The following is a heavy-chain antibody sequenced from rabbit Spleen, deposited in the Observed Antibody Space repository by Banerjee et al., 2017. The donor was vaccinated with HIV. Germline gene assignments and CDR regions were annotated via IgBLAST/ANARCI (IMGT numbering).Heavy chain of an antibody. CDR1: GFDFSNYG. CDR3: ARDAGRGPYIDGDFNL. J-gene: IGHJ4*01. Sequence: EHLKESGGGLVQPGGSLKLSCKASGFDFSNYGVSWVRQAPGKGLEWIACIYTGNSKTYYTSWAKGRFTISKTSSTTVTLQMTSLTVADTATYFCARDAGRGPYIDGDFNLWGPGTLVTVS. D-gene: IGHD8-1*01. CDR2: IYTGNSKT. V-gene: IGHV1S45*01.